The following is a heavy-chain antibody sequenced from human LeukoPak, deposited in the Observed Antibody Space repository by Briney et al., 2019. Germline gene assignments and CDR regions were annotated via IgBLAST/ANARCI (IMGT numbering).Heavy chain of an antibody. V-gene: IGHV3-7*01. CDR3: AELGITMIGGV. Sequence: GGSLRLSCAAAGFTFSSYSMSWVRQAPGKGLEWVANIKPDGAETDYVDAMKGRFTISRDNAKNSLYLQMNSLRAEDTAVYYCAELGITMIGGVWGKGTTVTISS. J-gene: IGHJ6*04. D-gene: IGHD3-10*02. CDR2: IKPDGAET. CDR1: GFTFSSYS.